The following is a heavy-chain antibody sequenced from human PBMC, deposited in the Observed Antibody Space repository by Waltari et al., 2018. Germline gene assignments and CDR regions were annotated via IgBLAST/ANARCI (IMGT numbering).Heavy chain of an antibody. J-gene: IGHJ4*02. CDR1: GFTFSSYA. V-gene: IGHV3-23*01. Sequence: EVQLLESGGGLVQPGGSLRLSCAASGFTFSSYALHWVRQAPGKGLEWVSAISGRGGSTYYADSVKGRFTISRDNSKNTLYLQMNSLRAEDTAVYYCAKEPYSSSWYYFDCWGQGTLVTVSS. D-gene: IGHD6-13*01. CDR2: ISGRGGST. CDR3: AKEPYSSSWYYFDC.